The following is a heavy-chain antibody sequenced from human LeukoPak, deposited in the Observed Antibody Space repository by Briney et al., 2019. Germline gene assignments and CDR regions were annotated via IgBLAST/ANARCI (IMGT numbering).Heavy chain of an antibody. CDR2: SYERGST. V-gene: IGHV4-59*01. Sequence: SETLSLTCTVSGGSISNFYWSWIRQPPGKGLEWIGWSYERGSTSYNPSLKRRVAISVDTSKNQFSLKLSSVTAADTAVYYCAREGSLTTNYGMDVWGQGTTVTVSS. D-gene: IGHD4-11*01. CDR3: AREGSLTTNYGMDV. CDR1: GGSISNFY. J-gene: IGHJ6*02.